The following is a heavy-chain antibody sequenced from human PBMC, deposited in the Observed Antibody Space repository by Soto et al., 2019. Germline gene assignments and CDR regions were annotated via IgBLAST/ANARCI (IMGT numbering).Heavy chain of an antibody. V-gene: IGHV4-39*07. CDR3: ARVLLWFGEPLGNYYYGMDV. D-gene: IGHD3-10*01. Sequence: SETLSLTCTVSGGSISSSSYYWGWIRQPPGKGLEWIGSIYYSGSTNYNPSLKSRVTISVDTSKNQFSLKLSSVTAADTAVYYCARVLLWFGEPLGNYYYGMDVWGQGTTVT. CDR2: IYYSGST. J-gene: IGHJ6*02. CDR1: GGSISSSSYY.